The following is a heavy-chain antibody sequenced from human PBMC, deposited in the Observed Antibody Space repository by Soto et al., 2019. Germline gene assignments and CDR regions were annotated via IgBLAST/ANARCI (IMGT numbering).Heavy chain of an antibody. CDR1: GFTFSSYA. V-gene: IGHV3-30-3*01. Sequence: QVQLVESGGGVVQPGRSLRLSCAASGFTFSSYAMHWVRQAPGKGLECVAVISYDGSNKSYADSVKGRFTISRDNSKNTLSLQMNRLRAEDTAVYYCARAARPYFDYWGQGTLVTVSS. CDR3: ARAARPYFDY. CDR2: ISYDGSNK. D-gene: IGHD6-6*01. J-gene: IGHJ4*02.